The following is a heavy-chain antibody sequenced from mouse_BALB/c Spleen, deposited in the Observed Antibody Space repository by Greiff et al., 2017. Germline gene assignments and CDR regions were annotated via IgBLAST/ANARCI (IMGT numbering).Heavy chain of an antibody. V-gene: IGHV5-6-4*01. CDR2: ISSGGSYT. Sequence: DVKLVESGGGLVKPGGSLKLSCAASGFTFSSYTMSWVRQTPEKRLEWVATISSGGSYTYYPDSVKGRFTISRDNAKNTLYLQMSSLKSEDTAMYYCTRVGFDYWGQGTTLTVSS. CDR3: TRVGFDY. J-gene: IGHJ2*01. CDR1: GFTFSSYT.